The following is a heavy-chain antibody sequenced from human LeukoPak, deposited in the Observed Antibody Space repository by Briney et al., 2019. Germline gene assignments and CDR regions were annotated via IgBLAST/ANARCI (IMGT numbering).Heavy chain of an antibody. CDR2: IWYDGNNK. D-gene: IGHD2-2*01. J-gene: IGHJ4*02. CDR1: GFTFSNYG. Sequence: GGSLRLSCAASGFTFSNYGMHWVRQAPGKGLEWVAVIWYDGNNKYYADSVKGRFTISRDNSKNTLYLQMNSLRVEDTAVYYCARGSSSVTLPGDWGQGTLVTVSS. V-gene: IGHV3-33*01. CDR3: ARGSSSVTLPGD.